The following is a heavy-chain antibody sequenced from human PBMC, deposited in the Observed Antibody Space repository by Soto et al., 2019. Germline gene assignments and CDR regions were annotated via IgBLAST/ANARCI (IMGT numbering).Heavy chain of an antibody. CDR2: IKSKTDGGTT. CDR3: TTDPSLIDYYYYMDV. Sequence: EVQLVESGGGLVKPGGSLRVSCAASGFTFSNAWMSWVRQAPGKGLEWVGRIKSKTDGGTTDYAAPVKGRFTISRDDSKNTLYLQMNSLKTEDTAVYYCTTDPSLIDYYYYMDVWGKGTTVTVSS. V-gene: IGHV3-15*01. J-gene: IGHJ6*03. CDR1: GFTFSNAW.